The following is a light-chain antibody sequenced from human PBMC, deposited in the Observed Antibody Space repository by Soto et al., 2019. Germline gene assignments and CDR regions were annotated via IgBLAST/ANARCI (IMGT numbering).Light chain of an antibody. Sequence: EIVLTQSPATLSLSPGERATLSCGASQSVSSGYLAWYQQKPGLAPRLRLEDAYYSATSSPDSFSDSGSGTDFLLTTSRQAAEDVAVYCCQKYGSSSQTVGQGTKLEIK. CDR3: QKYGSSSQT. V-gene: IGKV3D-20*01. CDR2: DAY. J-gene: IGKJ2*01. CDR1: QSVSSGY.